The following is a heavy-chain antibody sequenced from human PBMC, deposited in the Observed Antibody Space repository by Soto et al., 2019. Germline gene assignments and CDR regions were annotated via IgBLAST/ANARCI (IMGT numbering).Heavy chain of an antibody. J-gene: IGHJ6*02. CDR2: LHSDGSTT. D-gene: IGHD2-2*02. CDR1: GFTFSSYW. Sequence: EVQLVESGGGLVKPGGSLRLSCAASGFTFSSYWMHWVRQVPGKGLVWVSRLHSDGSTTTYAGSVKGRFTISRDNAKNTLYLQMNSLRAEDTAVYYCARELPTTIRGGYYYSYGMDVWGQGATVTVSS. CDR3: ARELPTTIRGGYYYSYGMDV. V-gene: IGHV3-74*03.